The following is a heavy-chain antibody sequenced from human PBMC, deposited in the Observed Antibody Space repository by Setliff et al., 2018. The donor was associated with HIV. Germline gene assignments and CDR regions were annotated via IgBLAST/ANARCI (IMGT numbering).Heavy chain of an antibody. D-gene: IGHD2-2*01. V-gene: IGHV4-34*01. CDR3: ARGRWIRVSAAIMYYYYYYMDV. CDR2: INHSGST. CDR1: GGSFSGYY. J-gene: IGHJ6*03. Sequence: ASETLSLTCAVYGGSFSGYYWSWMRQPPGKGLEWIGEINHSGSTTYNPSLKSGVIISVDTSKNQFSLKLSSVTAADTAVYYCARGRWIRVSAAIMYYYYYYMDVWGRGTTVTVSS.